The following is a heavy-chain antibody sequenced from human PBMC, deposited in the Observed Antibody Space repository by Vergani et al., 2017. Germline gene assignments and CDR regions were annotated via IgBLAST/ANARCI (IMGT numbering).Heavy chain of an antibody. V-gene: IGHV1-69*01. D-gene: IGHD2-21*02. J-gene: IGHJ4*02. Sequence: QVQLVQSGAEVKKPGSSVKVSCKASGGTFSSYAISWVRQAPGQGLEWMGGIIPIFGTANYAQKFQGRVTITADESTSTAYMELSSLRSEDTAVYYCAKDGEIVVVTAIGLFDYWGQGTLVTVSS. CDR2: IIPIFGTA. CDR3: AKDGEIVVVTAIGLFDY. CDR1: GGTFSSYA.